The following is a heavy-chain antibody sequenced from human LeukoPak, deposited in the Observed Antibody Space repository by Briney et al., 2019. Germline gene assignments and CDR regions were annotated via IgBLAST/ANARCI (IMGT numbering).Heavy chain of an antibody. D-gene: IGHD2-2*01. CDR2: INPNSGGT. Sequence: ASVKVSCKASGYTFTGYYMHWVRQAPGQGLEWMGWINPNSGGTNYAQKFQGRVTMTRDTSISTAYMELSRLRSDDTAVYYCARALGKYQLPHLDAFDIWGQGTMVTVSS. V-gene: IGHV1-2*02. CDR3: ARALGKYQLPHLDAFDI. J-gene: IGHJ3*02. CDR1: GYTFTGYY.